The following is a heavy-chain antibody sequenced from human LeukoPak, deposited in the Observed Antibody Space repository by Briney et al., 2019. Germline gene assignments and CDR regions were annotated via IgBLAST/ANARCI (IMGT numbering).Heavy chain of an antibody. J-gene: IGHJ4*02. D-gene: IGHD6-19*01. V-gene: IGHV3-23*01. CDR2: ISGSGGST. CDR3: ARDDAVAGGYLDS. CDR1: GFTFSSYA. Sequence: GGSLRLSCEASGFTFSSYAMTWVRQAPGKGLEWVSAISGSGGSTDYVDSVKGRFTISRDTSKNTLYLQMNSLRVEDTAVYYCARDDAVAGGYLDSWGQGNLVTVSS.